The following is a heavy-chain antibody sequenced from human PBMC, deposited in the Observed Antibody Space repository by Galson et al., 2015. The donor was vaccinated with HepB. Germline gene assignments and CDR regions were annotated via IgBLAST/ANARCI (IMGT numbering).Heavy chain of an antibody. J-gene: IGHJ6*03. Sequence: SVKVSCKASGYTFTSYGMSWVRQAPGQGLEWMGWISAYNGNTNYAQKLQGRVTITTDTSTSTAYMELRSLRVDDTAVYYCARAPQDDIVVAYYYMDVWGKGTTVTVSS. CDR1: GYTFTSYG. D-gene: IGHD2-15*01. CDR2: ISAYNGNT. V-gene: IGHV1-18*01. CDR3: ARAPQDDIVVAYYYMDV.